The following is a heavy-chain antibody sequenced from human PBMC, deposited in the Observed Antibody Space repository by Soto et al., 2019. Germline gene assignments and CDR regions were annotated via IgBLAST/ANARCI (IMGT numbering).Heavy chain of an antibody. V-gene: IGHV3-33*01. CDR3: ARALPTYDILTYFHN. D-gene: IGHD3-9*01. Sequence: PGGSLRLSCAASGFTFSSYGMHWVRQAPGKGLEWVAVIWYDGSSKYYADSVKDRFTISRDNSKNTLYLQMNSLRADDTAVYYCARALPTYDILTYFHNWVQGTPVTVS. CDR2: IWYDGSSK. CDR1: GFTFSSYG. J-gene: IGHJ1*01.